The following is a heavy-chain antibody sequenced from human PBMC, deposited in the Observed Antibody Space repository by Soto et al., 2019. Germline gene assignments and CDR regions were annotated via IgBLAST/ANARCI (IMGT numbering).Heavy chain of an antibody. CDR3: ARDGSGGCIRLGYFDY. Sequence: SETLSLTCAVCGGSFSGYYCSWIRQPPWKGLEWIGEINHSGSTNYNPSLKSRVTISIDTSKNQFSLRLSGVTAADTAVYYCARDGSGGCIRLGYFDYWGQRNLIAVSS. J-gene: IGHJ4*02. CDR1: GGSFSGYY. V-gene: IGHV4-34*01. D-gene: IGHD5-12*01. CDR2: INHSGST.